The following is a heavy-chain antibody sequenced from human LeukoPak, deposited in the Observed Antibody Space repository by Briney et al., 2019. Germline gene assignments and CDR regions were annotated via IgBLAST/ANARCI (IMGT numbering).Heavy chain of an antibody. CDR1: GGSFNGYY. CDR3: ARGKYYYDSRPVAGWYFDY. Sequence: SETLSLTCAVYGGSFNGYYWAWIRQPPGKGLEWIGEINHSGSTNYNPSLKSRVTISVDTSKNQFSLKLSSVTAADTAVYYCARGKYYYDSRPVAGWYFDYWGQGTLVTVSS. J-gene: IGHJ4*02. V-gene: IGHV4-34*01. CDR2: INHSGST. D-gene: IGHD3-22*01.